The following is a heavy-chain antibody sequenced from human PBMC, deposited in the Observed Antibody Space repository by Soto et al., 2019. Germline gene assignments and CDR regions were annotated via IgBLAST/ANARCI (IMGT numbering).Heavy chain of an antibody. CDR3: ARSRSGAVTDSFDF. CDR1: GFSFSRYA. CDR2: ISKDGSHK. J-gene: IGHJ4*02. V-gene: IGHV3-30*04. Sequence: GGSLRLSCAASGFSFSRYAIHWVRQAPGKGLEWVAVISKDGSHKYYLESVKGRFTISRDNSKNILSLQMNSLRDEDTAVYYCARSRSGAVTDSFDFWGQGTLVTVSS. D-gene: IGHD3-10*01.